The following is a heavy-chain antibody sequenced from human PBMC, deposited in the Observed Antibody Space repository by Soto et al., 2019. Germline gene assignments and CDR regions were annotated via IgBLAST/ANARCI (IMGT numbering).Heavy chain of an antibody. V-gene: IGHV4-61*01. CDR2: VENSGST. CDR3: ARERGDSHWIEP. J-gene: IGHJ5*02. Sequence: SETLSLTFSVSDGSASSESYNWSWIRQTPGKGLEWIGNVENSGSTEYNPSLKSRVTISVDTSKNQFSLKLSSVTGADTAVYYCARERGDSHWIEPWGQRKLGTVS. D-gene: IGHD2-21*01. CDR1: DGSASSESYN.